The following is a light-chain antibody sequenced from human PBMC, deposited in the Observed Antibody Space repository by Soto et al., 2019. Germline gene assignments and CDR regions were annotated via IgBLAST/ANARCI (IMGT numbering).Light chain of an antibody. V-gene: IGLV2-23*02. CDR3: CSYAGSSTYV. CDR1: SSDIGDYNL. J-gene: IGLJ1*01. Sequence: QSALTQPASVSGSPGQSITISCTGTSSDIGDYNLVSWYQQHPGKAPKLIGFEVTKRPSGVSDRFSGSKLGNTASLTISGLQAEDEADYYCCSYAGSSTYVFGTGIKLTVL. CDR2: EVT.